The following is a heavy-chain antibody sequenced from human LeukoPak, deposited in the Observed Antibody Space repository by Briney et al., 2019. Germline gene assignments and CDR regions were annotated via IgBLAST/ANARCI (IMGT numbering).Heavy chain of an antibody. CDR1: GFTFSSYG. V-gene: IGHV3-30*18. D-gene: IGHD3-22*01. Sequence: GGSLRLSCAASGFTFSSYGMHWVRQAAGKGLEWVAVISYDGSNKYYADSVKGRFTISRDNSKNTLYLQMNSLRAEDTAVYYCAKGTRDSSGYLSDYWGQGTLVTVSS. CDR2: ISYDGSNK. J-gene: IGHJ4*02. CDR3: AKGTRDSSGYLSDY.